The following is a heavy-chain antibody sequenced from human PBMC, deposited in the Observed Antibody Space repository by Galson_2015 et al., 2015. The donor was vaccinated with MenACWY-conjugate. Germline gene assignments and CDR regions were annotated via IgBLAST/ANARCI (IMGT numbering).Heavy chain of an antibody. CDR1: GFTFSSYW. J-gene: IGHJ6*02. Sequence: LRLSCAASGFTFSSYWMSWVRQAPGKGLEWVANIKQDGSEKYYVDSVKGRFTISRDNAKNSLYLQMNSLRAEDTAVYYCARAWGAYYYYGMDAWGQGTTVTVSS. V-gene: IGHV3-7*03. CDR3: ARAWGAYYYYGMDA. CDR2: IKQDGSEK. D-gene: IGHD1-26*01.